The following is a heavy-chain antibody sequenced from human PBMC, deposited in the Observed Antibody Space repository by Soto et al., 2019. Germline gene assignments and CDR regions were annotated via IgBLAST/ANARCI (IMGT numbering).Heavy chain of an antibody. CDR2: MNPNSGNT. V-gene: IGHV1-8*01. CDR1: GYTFTSYD. Sequence: ASVKVSCKASGYTFTSYDINWVRQATGQGLEWMGWMNPNSGNTGYAQKFQGRVTMTRNTSISTAYMELSSLRSEDTAVYYCARGLSIRSSGRKEKNWFDPWGQGTLVTVSS. D-gene: IGHD6-19*01. J-gene: IGHJ5*02. CDR3: ARGLSIRSSGRKEKNWFDP.